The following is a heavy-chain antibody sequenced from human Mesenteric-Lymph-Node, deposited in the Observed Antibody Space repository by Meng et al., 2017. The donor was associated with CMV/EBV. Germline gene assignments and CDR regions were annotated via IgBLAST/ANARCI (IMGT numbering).Heavy chain of an antibody. V-gene: IGHV4-34*01. CDR1: GGSFRGSY. J-gene: IGHJ4*02. CDR3: ARNSDWGSSADY. Sequence: SAVYGGSFRGSYWSWIRQPPGKGLEWIGEINHSGSTNYNPSLKSRVTISVDTSKNQFSLKLSSVTAADTAVYYCARNSDWGSSADYWGQGTLVTVSS. D-gene: IGHD7-27*01. CDR2: INHSGST.